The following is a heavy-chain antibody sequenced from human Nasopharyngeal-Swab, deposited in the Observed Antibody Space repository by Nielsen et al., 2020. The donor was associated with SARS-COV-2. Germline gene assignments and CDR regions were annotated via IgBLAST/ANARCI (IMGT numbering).Heavy chain of an antibody. CDR2: IRTNGDSA. V-gene: IGHV3-64*02. D-gene: IGHD1-1*01. J-gene: IGHJ4*02. CDR3: ARASRGTSTRTFDY. CDR1: GFTFNTYD. Sequence: GESLKISCAASGFTFNTYDIYWVRQAPGKGLEYVSSIRTNGDSACYTDSVKGRFTISRDNSKNSLYLQMNSLRAEDTAVYYCARASRGTSTRTFDYWGQGTLVTVSS.